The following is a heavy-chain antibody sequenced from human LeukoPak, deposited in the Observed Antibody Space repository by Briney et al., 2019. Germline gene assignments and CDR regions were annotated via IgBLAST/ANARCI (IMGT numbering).Heavy chain of an antibody. D-gene: IGHD2/OR15-2a*01. Sequence: GRSLRLSCAASGFTFSSYGMHWVRQAPGKGLEWVAAISNDAIRKNYAESMKGRFTISRDNSKNTLFLEMNSLRPEDTALYYCAKDHGPPIGSWGQGTLVTVSS. J-gene: IGHJ5*02. CDR3: AKDHGPPIGS. CDR1: GFTFSSYG. V-gene: IGHV3-30*18. CDR2: ISNDAIRK.